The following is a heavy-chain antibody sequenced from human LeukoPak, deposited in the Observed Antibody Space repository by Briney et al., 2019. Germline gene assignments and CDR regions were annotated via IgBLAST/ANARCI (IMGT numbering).Heavy chain of an antibody. CDR3: ARDYYQWGSDY. J-gene: IGHJ4*02. Sequence: PGGSLRLSCAASGFTFSTYGMHWVRQAPGKGLEWVAVISYDGSNKYYADSVKGRFTISRDNSKNTLYLQMNSLRAEDTAVYYCARDYYQWGSDYWGQGTLVTVSS. V-gene: IGHV3-30*19. D-gene: IGHD2-15*01. CDR2: ISYDGSNK. CDR1: GFTFSTYG.